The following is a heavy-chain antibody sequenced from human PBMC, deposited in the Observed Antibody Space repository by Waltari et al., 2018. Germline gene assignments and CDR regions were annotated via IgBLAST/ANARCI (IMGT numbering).Heavy chain of an antibody. D-gene: IGHD3-22*01. J-gene: IGHJ2*01. Sequence: QVQLQQWGEGLLKPSETLSLTCAVYGGSFSGYYWHWIRQPPGKGLEWIGEVSHSGSTNYNPSLKSRVTISEDTSKNQFSLKLSSVTAADTAVYYCAREKYYYDTSGTYWYFDLWGRGTLVTVSS. CDR3: AREKYYYDTSGTYWYFDL. CDR2: VSHSGST. CDR1: GGSFSGYY. V-gene: IGHV4-34*01.